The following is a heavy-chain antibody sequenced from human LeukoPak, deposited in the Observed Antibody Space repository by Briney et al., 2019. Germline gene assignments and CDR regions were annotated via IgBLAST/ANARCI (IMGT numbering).Heavy chain of an antibody. J-gene: IGHJ4*02. CDR2: ISASGDKT. V-gene: IGHV3-23*01. CDR1: GFTFSSYA. D-gene: IGHD3-3*01. Sequence: PGGSLRLSCAASGFTFSSYAMHWVRQAPGKGLEWVSGISASGDKTHYTDSVKGRFTISRDNWKNTLYLQLSSLRVEDTAVYYCAKDGNENDFWYGDLFDCWGQGTLVTVAS. CDR3: AKDGNENDFWYGDLFDC.